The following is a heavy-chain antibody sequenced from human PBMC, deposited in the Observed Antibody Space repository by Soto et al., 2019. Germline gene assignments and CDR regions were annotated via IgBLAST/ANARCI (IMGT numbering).Heavy chain of an antibody. CDR1: CGSFSGYY. CDR3: ASRGGTTYNWFDP. CDR2: INHSGST. V-gene: IGHV4-34*01. Sequence: PSETLSLTCAVYCGSFSGYYWSCIRQPPWKGLEWIGEINHSGSTNYNPSLKSRVTISVDTYKNQFSLKLSSMTAADKAVYYCASRGGTTYNWFDPWGQGTLVTVS. D-gene: IGHD1-26*01. J-gene: IGHJ5*02.